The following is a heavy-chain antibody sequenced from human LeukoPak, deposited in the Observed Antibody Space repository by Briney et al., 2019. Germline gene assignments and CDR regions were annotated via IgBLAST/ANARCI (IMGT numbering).Heavy chain of an antibody. CDR1: GFIFDNYG. V-gene: IGHV3-20*04. D-gene: IGHD7-27*01. CDR2: INWNGGST. CDR3: ASRTWGISTFDI. J-gene: IGHJ3*02. Sequence: GGSLRLSCAASGFIFDNYGMNWVRQAPGKGLEWVSGINWNGGSTAYADSVKGRFTISRDNAKNSLFLQMNGLRAEDTALYYCASRTWGISTFDIWGQGTMVTVSS.